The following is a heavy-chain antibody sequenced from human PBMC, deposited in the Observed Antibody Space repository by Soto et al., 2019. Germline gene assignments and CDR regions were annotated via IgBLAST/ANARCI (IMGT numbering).Heavy chain of an antibody. D-gene: IGHD1-1*01. CDR2: IKSDGSST. V-gene: IGHV3-74*01. Sequence: EVQLVESGGGLVQPGGSLRLSCAASGFTFSTYWMHWVRQAPGKGLVWVSRIKSDGSSTSYADSVKGRFTISRDNAKNAPYLHMNCRRGDGTAVYYCARSYWFDPWGQGTLVTVSS. J-gene: IGHJ5*02. CDR3: ARSYWFDP. CDR1: GFTFSTYW.